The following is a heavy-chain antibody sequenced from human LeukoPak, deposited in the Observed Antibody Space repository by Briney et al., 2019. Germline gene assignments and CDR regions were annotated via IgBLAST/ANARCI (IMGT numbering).Heavy chain of an antibody. J-gene: IGHJ6*02. D-gene: IGHD3-10*01. CDR3: ARDRITMVRGIYYYYYYGMDV. Sequence: PGGSLRLSCAASGFTFSSYSMNWVRQAPGKGLEWVSSISSSSSYIYYADSVKGRFALSRDNAKNSLYLQMNSLRAEDTAVYYCARDRITMVRGIYYYYYYGMDVWGQGTTVTVSS. CDR2: ISSSSSYI. CDR1: GFTFSSYS. V-gene: IGHV3-21*01.